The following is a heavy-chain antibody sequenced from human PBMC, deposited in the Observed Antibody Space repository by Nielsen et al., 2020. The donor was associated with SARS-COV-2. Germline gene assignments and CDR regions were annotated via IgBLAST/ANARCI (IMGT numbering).Heavy chain of an antibody. Sequence: ASVKVSCKASGYTFTSYYMHWVRQAPGQGLEWMGRINPNSGGTNYAQKFQGRVTMTRDTSISTAYMELSRLRSDDTAVYYCARDRYSSSWYVDYWGQGTLVTVSS. CDR2: INPNSGGT. CDR3: ARDRYSSSWYVDY. V-gene: IGHV1-2*06. J-gene: IGHJ4*02. D-gene: IGHD6-13*01. CDR1: GYTFTSYY.